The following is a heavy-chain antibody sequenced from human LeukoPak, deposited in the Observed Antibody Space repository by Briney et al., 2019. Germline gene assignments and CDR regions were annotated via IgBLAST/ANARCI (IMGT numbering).Heavy chain of an antibody. CDR3: VRGYSFGPYGMDV. CDR1: GFPFSSYA. CDR2: ISDSGGST. Sequence: GGSLRLSCSASGFPFSSYAMHWVRQAPGKGLEYVSAISDSGGSTYYADSVKGRFTISRDNSKNTLYLQMSSLRAEDTAVYFCVRGYSFGPYGMDVWGQGTMVTASS. J-gene: IGHJ6*02. V-gene: IGHV3-64D*09. D-gene: IGHD2-15*01.